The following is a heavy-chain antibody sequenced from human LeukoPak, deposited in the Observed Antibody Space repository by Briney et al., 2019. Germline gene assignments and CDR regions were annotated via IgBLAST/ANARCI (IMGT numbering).Heavy chain of an antibody. Sequence: GGSLRLSCAASGFTFSTYNMHWVRQAPGEGVEWVAVILFDGSKQYYADSVKGRFTISRDNSKNTLSVQMNSLRAEDTAVFYCMGTPRAYWGEGTLVSLSS. V-gene: IGHV3-30*03. J-gene: IGHJ4*02. CDR3: MGTPRAY. CDR1: GFTFSTYN. D-gene: IGHD2-15*01. CDR2: ILFDGSKQ.